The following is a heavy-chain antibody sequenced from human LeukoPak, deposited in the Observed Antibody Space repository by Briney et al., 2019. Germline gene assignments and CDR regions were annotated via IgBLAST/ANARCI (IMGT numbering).Heavy chain of an antibody. CDR2: ISSSSSYI. CDR3: AKGPGRGAYSSSPNY. D-gene: IGHD6-6*01. CDR1: GFTFSSYS. Sequence: GGSLRLSCAASGFTFSSYSMNWVRQAPGKGLEWVSSISSSSSYIYYADSVKGRFTISRDNAKNSLYLQMNSLRAEDTAVYYCAKGPGRGAYSSSPNYWGQGTLVTVSS. V-gene: IGHV3-21*01. J-gene: IGHJ4*02.